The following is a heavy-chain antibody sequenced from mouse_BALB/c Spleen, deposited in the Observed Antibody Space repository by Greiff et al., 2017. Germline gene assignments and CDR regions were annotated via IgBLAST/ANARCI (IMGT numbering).Heavy chain of an antibody. V-gene: IGHV1S29*02. Sequence: VQLQQSGPELVKPGASVKISCKASGYTFTDYNMHWVKQSHGKSLEWIGYIYPYNGGTGYNQKFKSKATLTVDNSSSTAYMELRSLTSEDSAVYYCALIYDGYYGWFAYWGQGTLVTVSA. D-gene: IGHD2-3*01. CDR1: GYTFTDYN. J-gene: IGHJ3*01. CDR3: ALIYDGYYGWFAY. CDR2: IYPYNGGT.